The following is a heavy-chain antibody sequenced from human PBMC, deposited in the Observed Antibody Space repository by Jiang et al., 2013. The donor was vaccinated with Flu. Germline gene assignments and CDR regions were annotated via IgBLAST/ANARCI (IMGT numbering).Heavy chain of an antibody. CDR2: IYPDDSDT. V-gene: IGHV5-51*01. D-gene: IGHD5-24*01. J-gene: IGHJ4*02. Sequence: VQLLESGAEVKKPGESLKISCKGSGYTFTSYWIAWVRQMPGKGLEWMGIIYPDDSDTAYSPSFQGQVTFLADKSINTAYLQWSSLKASDTAIYYCARRDVYNSFDYWGREPWSPSPQ. CDR3: ARRDVYNSFDY. CDR1: GYTFTSYW.